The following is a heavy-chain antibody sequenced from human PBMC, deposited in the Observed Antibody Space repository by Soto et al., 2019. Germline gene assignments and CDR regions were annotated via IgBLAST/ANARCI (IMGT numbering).Heavy chain of an antibody. J-gene: IGHJ5*02. CDR3: ARILGGYGSGWYLFNP. CDR1: GGSISSSSYY. Sequence: QLQLQESGPGLVKPSETLSLTCTVSGGSISSSSYYWGWIRQPPGKGLEWIGSIYYSGSTYYNPSLKSRVTISEDTSKNQCALKLSSVTAADTAVYYCARILGGYGSGWYLFNPWGQGTLVTVSS. V-gene: IGHV4-39*01. D-gene: IGHD6-19*01. CDR2: IYYSGST.